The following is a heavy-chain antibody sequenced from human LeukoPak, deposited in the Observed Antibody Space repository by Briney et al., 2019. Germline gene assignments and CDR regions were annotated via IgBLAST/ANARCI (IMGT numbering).Heavy chain of an antibody. CDR1: GFTFSSYA. J-gene: IGHJ4*02. CDR2: ISGSGGST. CDR3: AKDRSSSWTWTIDY. D-gene: IGHD6-13*01. V-gene: IGHV3-23*01. Sequence: GGSLRLSCAASGFTFSSYAMSWVRQAPGKGLEWVSAISGSGGSTYYADSVKGRFTISRDNSKNTVDLQMNSLRAEDTAVYYCAKDRSSSWTWTIDYWGQGTLVTVSS.